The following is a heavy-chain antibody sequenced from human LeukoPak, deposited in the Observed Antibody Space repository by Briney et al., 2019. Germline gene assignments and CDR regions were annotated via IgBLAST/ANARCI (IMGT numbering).Heavy chain of an antibody. CDR2: INHSGST. Sequence: SSETLSLTCAVYGGSXXGYYWSWIRQPPXXXLEWIGEINHSGSTNYNPSLKSRVTISVDTSKNQFSLKLSSVTAADTAVYYCARGGYSYGHDYWGQGTLVTVSS. J-gene: IGHJ4*02. V-gene: IGHV4-34*01. CDR3: ARGGYSYGHDY. D-gene: IGHD5-18*01. CDR1: GGSXXGYY.